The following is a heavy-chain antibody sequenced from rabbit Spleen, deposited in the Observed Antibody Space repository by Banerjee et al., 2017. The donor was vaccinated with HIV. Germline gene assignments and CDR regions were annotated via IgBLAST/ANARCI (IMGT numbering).Heavy chain of an antibody. CDR2: IGTAEGST. CDR3: VRFFDL. V-gene: IGHV1S47*01. Sequence: QEHLKETGGGLVQPGGSLTLSCKASGFDFSSYGISWVRQAPGKGLEWIGVIGTAEGSTYYASWVNGRFTISSDNAQNTVFLQMTSLTAADTATYFCVRFFDLWGPGTLVTVS. CDR1: GFDFSSYG. J-gene: IGHJ4*01.